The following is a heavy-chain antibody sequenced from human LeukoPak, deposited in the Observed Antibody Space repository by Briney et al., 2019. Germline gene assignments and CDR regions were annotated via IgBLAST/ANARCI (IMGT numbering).Heavy chain of an antibody. V-gene: IGHV3-48*02. D-gene: IGHD2-8*01. J-gene: IGHJ4*02. CDR1: GLTFSTYS. Sequence: GGSLRLSCTASGLTFSTYSVNWVRQAPGRGLEWVSFISSSSATTYYADSVKGRFTISRDNAKNSLYLQMNSLRDEDTAVYYCATSEWYYFDYWGQGTLVTVSS. CDR3: ATSEWYYFDY. CDR2: ISSSSATT.